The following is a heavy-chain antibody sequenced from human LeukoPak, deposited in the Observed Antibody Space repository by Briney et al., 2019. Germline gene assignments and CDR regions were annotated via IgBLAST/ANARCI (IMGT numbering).Heavy chain of an antibody. D-gene: IGHD4-17*01. V-gene: IGHV4-59*08. Sequence: PSETLSLTCTVSGGSISSYYWSWIRQPPGKGLEWIGYIYYSGSTNYNPSLKSRVTISVDTSKNQFSLKLSSVTAADTAVYYCAGRYMTTGWFDPWGQGTLVTVSS. CDR3: AGRYMTTGWFDP. J-gene: IGHJ5*02. CDR1: GGSISSYY. CDR2: IYYSGST.